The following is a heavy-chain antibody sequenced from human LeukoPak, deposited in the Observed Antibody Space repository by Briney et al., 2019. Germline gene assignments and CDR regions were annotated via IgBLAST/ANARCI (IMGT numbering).Heavy chain of an antibody. V-gene: IGHV4-61*02. D-gene: IGHD3-10*01. CDR3: ARDQTYSGSGIYTYFDY. CDR1: GGSISSGGHY. J-gene: IGHJ4*02. CDR2: ISSTGST. Sequence: SETPSLTCTVSGGSISSGGHYWSWIRQPAGKGLEYLGRISSTGSTNYNPSLRSRVTISADTSKNHFSLKLTSVTAADTAVYYCARDQTYSGSGIYTYFDYWGQGILVTVSS.